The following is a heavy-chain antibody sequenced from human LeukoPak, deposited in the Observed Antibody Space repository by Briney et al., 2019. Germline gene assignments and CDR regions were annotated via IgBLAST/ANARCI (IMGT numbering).Heavy chain of an antibody. CDR3: AKGLKGYSYAPVY. CDR2: ISGSGGST. CDR1: GFTFSSYA. V-gene: IGHV3-23*01. Sequence: GGSLRLSCALSGFTFSSYAMSWVRQAPGKGLEWVSGISGSGGSTYYAGSVKGRFTISRDNSKNTLYLQMNSLRAEDTAIYYCAKGLKGYSYAPVYWGQGTLVTVSS. D-gene: IGHD2-2*01. J-gene: IGHJ4*02.